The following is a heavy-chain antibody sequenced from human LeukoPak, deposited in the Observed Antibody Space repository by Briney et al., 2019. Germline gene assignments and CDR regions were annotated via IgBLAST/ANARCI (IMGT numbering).Heavy chain of an antibody. CDR1: GGSISSYY. CDR3: ARDPGPPRLAFDI. Sequence: SETLSLTCTVSGGSISSYYWSWTRQPAGKGLEWIGRIYTSGSTNYNPSLKSRVTISVDKSKNQFSLKLSSVTAADTAVYYCARDPGPPRLAFDIWGQGTMVTVSS. D-gene: IGHD6-19*01. V-gene: IGHV4-4*07. J-gene: IGHJ3*02. CDR2: IYTSGST.